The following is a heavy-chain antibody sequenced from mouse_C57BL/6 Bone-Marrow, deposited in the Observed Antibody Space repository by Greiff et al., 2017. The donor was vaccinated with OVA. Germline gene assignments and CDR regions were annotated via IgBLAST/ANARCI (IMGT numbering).Heavy chain of an antibody. D-gene: IGHD1-1*01. CDR1: GYTFTSYG. Sequence: QVQLQQSGAELARPGASVKLSCKASGYTFTSYGISWVKQRTGQGLEWIGEIYPRSGNTYYNEKFKGKATLTADKSSSTAYMELRSLTSEDSAVYFGARVPATVVDWYFDVWGTGTTVTVSS. CDR2: IYPRSGNT. CDR3: ARVPATVVDWYFDV. V-gene: IGHV1-81*01. J-gene: IGHJ1*03.